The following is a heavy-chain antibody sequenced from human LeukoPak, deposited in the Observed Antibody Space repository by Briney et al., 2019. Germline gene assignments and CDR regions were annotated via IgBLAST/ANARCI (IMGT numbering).Heavy chain of an antibody. CDR3: HVGDIVVVPAATAHFDY. CDR1: GFTFSGSA. Sequence: PGGSLKLSCAASGFTFSGSAMHWVRQASGKGLEWVGRIRSKANSYATAYAASVKGRFTISRDDSKNTAYLQMNSLKTEDTAVYHCHVGDIVVVPAATAHFDYWGQGTLVTVSS. J-gene: IGHJ4*02. CDR2: IRSKANSYAT. D-gene: IGHD2-2*01. V-gene: IGHV3-73*01.